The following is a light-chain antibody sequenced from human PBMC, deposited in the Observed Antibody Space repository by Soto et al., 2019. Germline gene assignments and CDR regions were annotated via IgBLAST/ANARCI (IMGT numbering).Light chain of an antibody. Sequence: EIVLTQSPAKLSLSPGERATLSCRASQSISGYVAWYQQKPGQAPRLLIYDVANWAVGIPARFSGSGSGTDFTLTISSLQSEDFAIYYCQQYNDWPTYTFGQGTNLEIK. CDR2: DVA. CDR3: QQYNDWPTYT. J-gene: IGKJ2*01. CDR1: QSISGY. V-gene: IGKV3-11*01.